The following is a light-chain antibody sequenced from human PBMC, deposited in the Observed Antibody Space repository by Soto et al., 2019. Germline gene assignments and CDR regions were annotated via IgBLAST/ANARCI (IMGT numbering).Light chain of an antibody. CDR2: DAS. J-gene: IGKJ3*01. V-gene: IGKV3-11*01. CDR1: QSVSSY. Sequence: EIVLTQSPATLSLSPGERATLSCRASQSVSSYLAWYQQKPGQAPRLLIYDASNRATGIPARFSGSGSGTDVTLTISSLEPEDFAVYYCQQRSNWPEEFTFGPGTKVDIK. CDR3: QQRSNWPEEFT.